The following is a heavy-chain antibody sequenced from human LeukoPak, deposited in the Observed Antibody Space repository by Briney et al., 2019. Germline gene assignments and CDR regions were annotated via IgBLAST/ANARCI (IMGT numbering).Heavy chain of an antibody. D-gene: IGHD2-2*01. CDR1: GYTFTGYY. CDR2: ISAYNGNT. Sequence: ASVKVSCKASGYTFTGYYMHWVRQAPGQGLEWMGWISAYNGNTNYAQKLQGRVTMTTDTSTSTAYMELRSLRSDDTAVYYCARGTIVVVPAAIGTSHYMDVWGKGTTVTVSS. V-gene: IGHV1-18*04. CDR3: ARGTIVVVPAAIGTSHYMDV. J-gene: IGHJ6*03.